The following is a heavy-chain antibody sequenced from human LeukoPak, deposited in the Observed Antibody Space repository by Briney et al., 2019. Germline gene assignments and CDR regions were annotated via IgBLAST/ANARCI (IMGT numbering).Heavy chain of an antibody. J-gene: IGHJ4*02. CDR2: ISGSGGST. CDR1: GFTFSNFA. CDR3: AKMVHTEQWLVPFDY. D-gene: IGHD6-19*01. Sequence: GGSLRLSCAASGFTFSNFAMNWVRQAPGKGLKWVSTISGSGGSTYYADSVKGRFTISRDNSMNTLYLQMNSLRAEDTAVYYCAKMVHTEQWLVPFDYWGQGTLVTVSS. V-gene: IGHV3-23*01.